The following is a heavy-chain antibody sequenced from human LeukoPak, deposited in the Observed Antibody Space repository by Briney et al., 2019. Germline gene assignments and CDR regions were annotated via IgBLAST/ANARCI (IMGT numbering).Heavy chain of an antibody. Sequence: SVKVSCKXSGYTFTGDYMHWVRQAPGQGLEWMGRIIPIFGTANYAQKFQGRVTITADKSTSTAYMELSSLRSEDTAVYYCARVSLSGSYYYMDVWGKGTTVTVSS. J-gene: IGHJ6*03. D-gene: IGHD3-16*01. CDR2: IIPIFGTA. V-gene: IGHV1-69*06. CDR3: ARVSLSGSYYYMDV. CDR1: GYTFTGDY.